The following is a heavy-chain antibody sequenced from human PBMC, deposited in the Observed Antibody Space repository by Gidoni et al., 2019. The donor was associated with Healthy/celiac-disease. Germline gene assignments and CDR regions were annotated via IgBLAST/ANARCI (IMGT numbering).Heavy chain of an antibody. CDR3: ARTKNGDLILDY. Sequence: QVQLVESGGGLVKPGGSLRLSCAASGFTFSDYYMSWIRQAPGKGLEWVSYISSSSSYTNYADSVKGRFTISRDNAKNSLYLQMNSLRAEDTAVYYCARTKNGDLILDYWGQGTLVTVSS. D-gene: IGHD4-17*01. J-gene: IGHJ4*02. V-gene: IGHV3-11*05. CDR2: ISSSSSYT. CDR1: GFTFSDYY.